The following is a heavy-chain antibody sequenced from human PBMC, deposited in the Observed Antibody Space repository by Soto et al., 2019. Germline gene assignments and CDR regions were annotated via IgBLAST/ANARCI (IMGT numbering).Heavy chain of an antibody. CDR2: INHSGST. D-gene: IGHD3-22*01. CDR1: GGSFSGYY. CDR3: ARGPRAGRIYYYDSSGYYY. J-gene: IGHJ4*02. Sequence: QVQLQQWGAGPLKPSETLSLTCAVYGGSFSGYYWSWIRQPPGKGLEWIGEINHSGSTNYNPSLKSRVTISVDTSKNQFSLKLSSVTAADTAVYYCARGPRAGRIYYYDSSGYYYWGQGTLVTVSS. V-gene: IGHV4-34*01.